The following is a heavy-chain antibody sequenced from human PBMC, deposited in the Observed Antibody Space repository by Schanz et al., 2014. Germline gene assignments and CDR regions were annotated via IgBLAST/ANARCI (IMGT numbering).Heavy chain of an antibody. CDR1: GFTFSNFA. CDR2: ISHDGSIQ. J-gene: IGHJ3*02. Sequence: QVQLVESGGGVVQPGRSLRLSCAASGFTFSNFAMHWVRQAPGKGLEWVTIISHDGSIQYGADSVKGRFTLSRDNSKNTMDLQMSSLRAEDTALYYCAKDPHRDYGGKPQTFDIWGQGTMVTVSS. CDR3: AKDPHRDYGGKPQTFDI. V-gene: IGHV3-30*04. D-gene: IGHD4-17*01.